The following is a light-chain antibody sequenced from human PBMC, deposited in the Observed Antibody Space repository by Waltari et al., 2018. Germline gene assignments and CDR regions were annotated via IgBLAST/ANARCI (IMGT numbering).Light chain of an antibody. CDR2: EVS. J-gene: IGLJ2*01. CDR3: SSFAGRWI. CDR1: GSDFRDYDF. V-gene: IGLV2-8*01. Sequence: QSALTQPPSASGSPGQSVTISCTGSGSDFRDYDFVSWYQQHPGKAPKVILYEVSKRSSGVPYRFSGSKSGNTASLTVSGLQAEDEADYYCSSFAGRWIFGGGTKLTVL.